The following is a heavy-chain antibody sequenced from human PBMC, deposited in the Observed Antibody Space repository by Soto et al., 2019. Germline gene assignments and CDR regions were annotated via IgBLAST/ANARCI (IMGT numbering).Heavy chain of an antibody. J-gene: IGHJ6*02. CDR3: ARVSAAGFSLYYYYGMDV. D-gene: IGHD6-13*01. CDR1: GFTFSKYV. Sequence: GGSLRLSCAVSGFTFSKYVMTWVRQAPGKGLEWVSVIYSGGSTYYADSVKGRFTISRDNSKNTLYLQMNSLRAEDTAVYYCARVSAAGFSLYYYYGMDVWGQGTTVTVSS. V-gene: IGHV3-53*01. CDR2: IYSGGST.